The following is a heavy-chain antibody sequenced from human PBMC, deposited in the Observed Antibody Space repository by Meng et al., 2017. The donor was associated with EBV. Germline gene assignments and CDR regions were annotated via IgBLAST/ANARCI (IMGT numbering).Heavy chain of an antibody. D-gene: IGHD5-12*01. Sequence: EVQAVESGGGLVQPGGSRRLSCAASGFTFSSYWMHWVRQAPGKGLVWVSRINSDGSSTSYADSMKGQFTISRDNAKNTLYLQMNSLRAEDMAVYYCTRETSGYDFNWFDPWGQGTLVTVFS. V-gene: IGHV3/OR16-13*01. CDR3: TRETSGYDFNWFDP. J-gene: IGHJ5*02. CDR2: INSDGSST. CDR1: GFTFSSYW.